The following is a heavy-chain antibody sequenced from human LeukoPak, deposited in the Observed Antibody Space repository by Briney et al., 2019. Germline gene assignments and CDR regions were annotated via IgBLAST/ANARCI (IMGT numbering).Heavy chain of an antibody. V-gene: IGHV4-38-2*01. Sequence: SETLSLTCAVSGYSISSGYYWGWIRQPPGKGLEWIGSIYHSGSTYYNPSLRGRDTISVDTSKNQFSLKLSSVTAADTAVYHCARRGYYDSSGSGSYWYFDLWGRGTLVTVSS. CDR3: ARRGYYDSSGSGSYWYFDL. D-gene: IGHD3-22*01. CDR1: GYSISSGYY. CDR2: IYHSGST. J-gene: IGHJ2*01.